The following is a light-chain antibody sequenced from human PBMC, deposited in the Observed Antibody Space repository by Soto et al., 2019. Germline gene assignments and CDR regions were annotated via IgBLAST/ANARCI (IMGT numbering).Light chain of an antibody. CDR1: SSDVGGYNS. Sequence: QSALTQPPSASGSPGQSVTISCTGTSSDVGGYNSVSWYQQHPGKAPKLMSYEVSKRPSGVPDRFSGSKSGDTASLTVSGLQAEDEAEYYCSSYAGSDNYVVFGGGTKLTVL. CDR2: EVS. J-gene: IGLJ2*01. CDR3: SSYAGSDNYVV. V-gene: IGLV2-8*01.